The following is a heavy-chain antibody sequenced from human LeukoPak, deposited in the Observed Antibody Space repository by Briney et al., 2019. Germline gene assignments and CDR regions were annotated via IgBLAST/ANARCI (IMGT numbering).Heavy chain of an antibody. CDR2: IKQDGSEK. Sequence: PGGSLRLSCAASGFTFSSYWMSWVRQAPGKGLEWVANIKQDGSEKYYVDSVKGRFTISRDNAKNSLYLQMNSLRAEDTAVYYCTRDILLGPLAQWGQGTLVTVSS. V-gene: IGHV3-7*01. CDR3: TRDILLGPLAQ. CDR1: GFTFSSYW. D-gene: IGHD3-10*01. J-gene: IGHJ4*02.